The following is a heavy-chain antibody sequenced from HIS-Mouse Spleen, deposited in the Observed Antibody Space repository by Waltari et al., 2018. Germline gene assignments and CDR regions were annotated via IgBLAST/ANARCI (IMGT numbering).Heavy chain of an antibody. V-gene: IGHV3-23*01. CDR3: AKDRNWGSSGYFDY. D-gene: IGHD3-16*01. J-gene: IGHJ4*02. CDR1: GFTFSSYA. CDR2: ISGRGGRT. Sequence: EVQLLESGGGLVQPGGSLRLSCAASGFTFSSYAMSWVRQAPGKGVWWVSAISGRGGRTYYSDSVQGRFTISRDNSKNTLYLQMNSLRAEDTAVYYCAKDRNWGSSGYFDYWGQGTLVTVSS.